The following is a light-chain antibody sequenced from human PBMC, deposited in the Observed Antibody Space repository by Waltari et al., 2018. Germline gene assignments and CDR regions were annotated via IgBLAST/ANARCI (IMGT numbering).Light chain of an antibody. CDR2: EDN. CDR3: CSYAGSGTTWV. Sequence: QSALTQPASVSGSPGQSITISCTGASIDVGRYNLVSWYQQHPDKAPKLMIYEDNKRPSGVSTRFSGSKSGNTASLTISGLQAEDEADYYCCSYAGSGTTWVFGGGTKLIVL. J-gene: IGLJ3*02. V-gene: IGLV2-23*01. CDR1: SIDVGRYNL.